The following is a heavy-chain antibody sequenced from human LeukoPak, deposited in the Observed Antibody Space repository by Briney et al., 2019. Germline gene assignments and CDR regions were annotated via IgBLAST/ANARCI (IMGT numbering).Heavy chain of an antibody. J-gene: IGHJ3*02. CDR2: ITGSGSGT. CDR1: GFTFSSYV. Sequence: PGGSLRLSCAASGFTFSSYVMSWVRQAPGKGLEWVSAITGSGSGTYYADSVKGRFTISRDNSKNTLYLQMNSLRAEDTAVYYYAKGRDAFYIWGQGTMVTVSS. CDR3: AKGRDAFYI. V-gene: IGHV3-23*01.